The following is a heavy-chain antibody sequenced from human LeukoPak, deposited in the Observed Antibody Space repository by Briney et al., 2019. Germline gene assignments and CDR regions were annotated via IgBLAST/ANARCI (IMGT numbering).Heavy chain of an antibody. D-gene: IGHD6-13*01. V-gene: IGHV3-23*01. Sequence: GGSLRLSCVASGFTFSNYAMNWVRQAPGKGLEWVSGVSGGGSSTYYADSVKGRYTISRGNSKNMLYLQMNSLRAEDTAVYYCAKDLYTSRYACCFDYWGQGTLVTVS. J-gene: IGHJ4*02. CDR2: VSGGGSST. CDR1: GFTFSNYA. CDR3: AKDLYTSRYACCFDY.